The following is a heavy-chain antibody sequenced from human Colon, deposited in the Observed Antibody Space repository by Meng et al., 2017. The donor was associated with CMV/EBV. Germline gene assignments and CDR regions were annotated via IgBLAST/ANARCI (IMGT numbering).Heavy chain of an antibody. V-gene: IGHV4-30-4*01. CDR1: GNSISSNNYY. CDR3: ARSTYYDFWSADNAPPGPFQH. D-gene: IGHD3-3*01. Sequence: SETLSLTCNVSGNSISSNNYYWSWIRQPPGKGLEWIGYIYYSGSTKYNPSLKSRVTMSVDMAKTQFSLKLSSVTAADTAVYYCARSTYYDFWSADNAPPGPFQHWGQGTLVTVSS. J-gene: IGHJ1*01. CDR2: IYYSGST.